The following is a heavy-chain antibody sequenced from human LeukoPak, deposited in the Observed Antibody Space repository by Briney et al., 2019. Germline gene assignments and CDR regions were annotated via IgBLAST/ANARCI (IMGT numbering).Heavy chain of an antibody. CDR3: AQTHFDWLRLDY. CDR1: GFSLSTSGMR. D-gene: IGHD3-9*01. Sequence: SGPTLVNPTQTLTLTCTFSGFSLSTSGMRVSWIRQPPGKALEWLARIDWDDDKFYSTSLKTRLTISKDTSKNQVVLTMTNMDPVDTATYYCAQTHFDWLRLDYWGQGTLVTVSS. V-gene: IGHV2-70*04. CDR2: IDWDDDK. J-gene: IGHJ4*02.